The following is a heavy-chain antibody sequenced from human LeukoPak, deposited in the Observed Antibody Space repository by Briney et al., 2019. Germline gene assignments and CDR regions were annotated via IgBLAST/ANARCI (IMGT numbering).Heavy chain of an antibody. CDR1: GGTFSSYA. CDR2: IIPILGIA. Sequence: SVKVSCKASGGTFSSYAISWVRQAPGQGLEWMGRIIPILGIANYAQKFQGRVTITADKSTSTAYMELSSLRSEDTAGYYCARVGDSSGYSYWGQGTLVTVSS. D-gene: IGHD3-22*01. J-gene: IGHJ4*02. V-gene: IGHV1-69*04. CDR3: ARVGDSSGYSY.